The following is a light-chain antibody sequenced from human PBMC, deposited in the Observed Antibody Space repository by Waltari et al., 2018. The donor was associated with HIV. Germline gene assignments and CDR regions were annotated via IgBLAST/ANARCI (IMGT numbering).Light chain of an antibody. V-gene: IGLV1-51*01. J-gene: IGLJ1*01. CDR3: GSWDSSLSAVV. CDR2: DNN. Sequence: GTAPKLLIYDNNKRPSGIPDRFSSSKSGTSATLDITVLQTGDEAEYYCGSWDSSLSAVVFGTGTKVTVL.